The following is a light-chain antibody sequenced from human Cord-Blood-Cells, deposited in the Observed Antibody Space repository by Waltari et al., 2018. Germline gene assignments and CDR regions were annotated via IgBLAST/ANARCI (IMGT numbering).Light chain of an antibody. J-gene: IGKJ1*01. V-gene: IGKV2-28*01. CDR3: MQALQTPKT. CDR2: LGS. Sequence: IVMTQSRLSPPVTAGEPASISCRSSQSLLHSNGYNYLDWYLQKPGQSPQLLIYLGSNRASGVPDRFSGSGSGTDFTLKISRVEAEDVGVYYCMQALQTPKTFGQGTKVEIK. CDR1: QSLLHSNGYNY.